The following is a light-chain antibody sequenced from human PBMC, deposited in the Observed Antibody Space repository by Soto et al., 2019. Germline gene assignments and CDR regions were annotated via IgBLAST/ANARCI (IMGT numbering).Light chain of an antibody. CDR3: QQRSNWPPRNT. CDR2: DAS. J-gene: IGKJ5*01. V-gene: IGKV3-11*01. Sequence: EIVLTQSPATLSLSPGERATLSCRASQSVSSSLAWYQQKPGQAHRLLIYDASNRATGIPARFSGSGSGTAFALTISSREPYDFAVDYWQQRSNWPPRNTFGQGTRLEMK. CDR1: QSVSSS.